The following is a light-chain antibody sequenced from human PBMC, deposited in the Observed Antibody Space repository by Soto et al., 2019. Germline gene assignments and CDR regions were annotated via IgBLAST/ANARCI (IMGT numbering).Light chain of an antibody. CDR2: DVS. V-gene: IGLV2-14*01. CDR3: SSYTSSSTLDV. CDR1: SSDVGGYNY. J-gene: IGLJ1*01. Sequence: QSVLTQPASVSGSPGQSITISCTGTSSDVGGYNYVSWYQQHPGKAPKLMIYDVSNRPSGLSNRFSGSKSGNTASLTISGLQAEDEADYYCSSYTSSSTLDVFGTGTKVTVL.